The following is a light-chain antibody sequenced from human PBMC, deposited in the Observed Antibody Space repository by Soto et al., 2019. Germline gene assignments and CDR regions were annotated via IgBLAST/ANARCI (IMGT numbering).Light chain of an antibody. CDR1: QSVGSN. Sequence: DILMTQSPATLSVSPGERATLSCRASQSVGSNLAWYQQKPGQSPRLLLYGASTRATGIPARFSGSGSGTEFTLPISSLQSKVLGVYYGQQYDNCPPLTFGGGTKVETK. CDR3: QQYDNCPPLT. V-gene: IGKV3-15*01. CDR2: GAS. J-gene: IGKJ4*01.